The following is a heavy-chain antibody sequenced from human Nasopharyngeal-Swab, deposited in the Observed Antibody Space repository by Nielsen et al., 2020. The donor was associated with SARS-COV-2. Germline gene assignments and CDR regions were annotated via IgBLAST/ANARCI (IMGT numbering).Heavy chain of an antibody. D-gene: IGHD5-12*01. CDR3: AKDRGDSGESEYYYYMDV. CDR2: VWVDGSSK. Sequence: GGSLRLSCAASGFNFRHYRMHWVRQAPGKGLEWVAVVWVDGSSKYYADSVKGRFTISRDNAKNTLFLQMDSLSAEDTAVFYCAKDRGDSGESEYYYYMDVWGKGTTVTVSS. J-gene: IGHJ6*03. V-gene: IGHV3-33*06. CDR1: GFNFRHYR.